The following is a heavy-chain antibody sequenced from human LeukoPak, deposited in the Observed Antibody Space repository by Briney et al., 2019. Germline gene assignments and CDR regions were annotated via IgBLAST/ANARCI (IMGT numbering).Heavy chain of an antibody. J-gene: IGHJ6*02. D-gene: IGHD3-10*01. V-gene: IGHV1-2*02. CDR2: INPNSGGT. CDR3: AREYYYGSGSYYAPDYYYYYGMDV. Sequence: GTSVKVSCKASGYTFTGYYMHWVRQAPGQGLEWMGWINPNSGGTNCAQKFQGRVTMTRDTSISTAYMELSRLRSDDTAVYYCAREYYYGSGSYYAPDYYYYYGMDVWGQGTTVTVSS. CDR1: GYTFTGYY.